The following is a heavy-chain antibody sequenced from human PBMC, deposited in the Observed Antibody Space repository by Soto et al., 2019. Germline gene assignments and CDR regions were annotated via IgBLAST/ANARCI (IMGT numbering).Heavy chain of an antibody. CDR2: ISSRSDI. D-gene: IGHD2-2*02. CDR1: GFIFSNYS. V-gene: IGHV3-21*01. Sequence: GWSLRLSCVGSGFIFSNYSINWVRQAPGKGLEWVSSISSRSDIYYAESVKGRFTISRDNAKNSVSLQMNSLRAEDTAVYYCAREYTAWPLAYGLDVWGQGTTVTVYS. J-gene: IGHJ6*02. CDR3: AREYTAWPLAYGLDV.